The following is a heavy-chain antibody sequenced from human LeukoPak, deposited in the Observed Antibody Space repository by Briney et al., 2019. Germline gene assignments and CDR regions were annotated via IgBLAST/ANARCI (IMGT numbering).Heavy chain of an antibody. CDR3: ARDRITIETRAFDI. J-gene: IGHJ3*02. V-gene: IGHV4-30-4*08. CDR2: IYYSGST. CDR1: GGSISSGDYY. D-gene: IGHD3-3*01. Sequence: SQTLSLTCTVSGGSISSGDYYWSWIRQPPGKGLEWIGYIYYSGSTYYNPSLKSRVTISVGTSNNQFSLKLSSVTAAETAVYYCARDRITIETRAFDIWGQGTMVTVSS.